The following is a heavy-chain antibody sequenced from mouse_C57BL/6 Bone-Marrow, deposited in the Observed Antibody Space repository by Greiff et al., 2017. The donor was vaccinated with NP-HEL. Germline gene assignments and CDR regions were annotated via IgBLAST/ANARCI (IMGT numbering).Heavy chain of an antibody. CDR2: IHPNSGST. D-gene: IGHD3-3*01. J-gene: IGHJ1*03. CDR1: GYTFTSYW. Sequence: VQLQQSGAELVKPGASVKLSCKASGYTFTSYWMHWVKQRPGQGLEWIGMIHPNSGSTNYNEKFKSKATLTVDKSSSTAYMQLSSLTSEDSAVYYCARWGLNWYFDVWGTGTTVTVSS. V-gene: IGHV1-64*01. CDR3: ARWGLNWYFDV.